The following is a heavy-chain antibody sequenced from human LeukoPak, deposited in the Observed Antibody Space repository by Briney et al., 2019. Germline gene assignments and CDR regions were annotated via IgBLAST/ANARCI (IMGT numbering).Heavy chain of an antibody. CDR1: GFTFSNYA. D-gene: IGHD4-23*01. Sequence: GTSLRLSCAASGFTFSNYAMHWVRQAPGKGLEWVSLISYDGSNKYYADSVKGRFTISRDNSKNTLYLQMSSLRVEDTAVYYCARDHYGGKYFDYWGQGTLVTVSS. CDR2: ISYDGSNK. CDR3: ARDHYGGKYFDY. V-gene: IGHV3-30*04. J-gene: IGHJ4*02.